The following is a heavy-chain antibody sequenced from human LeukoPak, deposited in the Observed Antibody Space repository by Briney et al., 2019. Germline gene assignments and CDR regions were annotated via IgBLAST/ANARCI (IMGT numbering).Heavy chain of an antibody. V-gene: IGHV3-23*01. Sequence: GGSLRLSCAASGFTFSSYAMSWVRRAPGKGLEWVSAISGSGGSTYYADSVKGRFTISRDNSKNTLYLQMNSLRAEDTAVYYCAKGLFGDYVSLDYWGQGTLVTVSS. J-gene: IGHJ4*02. CDR2: ISGSGGST. D-gene: IGHD4-17*01. CDR3: AKGLFGDYVSLDY. CDR1: GFTFSSYA.